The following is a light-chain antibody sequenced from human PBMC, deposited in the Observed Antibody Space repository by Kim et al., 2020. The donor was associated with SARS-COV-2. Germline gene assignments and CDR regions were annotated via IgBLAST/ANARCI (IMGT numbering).Light chain of an antibody. J-gene: IGKJ5*01. CDR3: QQSNNFPIT. CDR2: AAS. CDR1: QGIASW. Sequence: DVQMTQSPSSVSASVGDTVTNTCRASQGIASWLAWYQQKPGKAPKLLIYAASALQSGVPSRFSGSGSGREFTLTIRSLQPEDVATYFCQQSNNFPITFGQGTRLEIK. V-gene: IGKV1-12*01.